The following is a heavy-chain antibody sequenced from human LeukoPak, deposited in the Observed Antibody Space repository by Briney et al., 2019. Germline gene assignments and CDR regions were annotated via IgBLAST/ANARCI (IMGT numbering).Heavy chain of an antibody. CDR2: IYSGGST. V-gene: IGHV3-23*03. CDR1: GFTFSGYA. D-gene: IGHD6-13*01. J-gene: IGHJ3*02. Sequence: GGSLRLSCAASGFTFSGYAMSWVRQAPGKGLEWVSVIYSGGSTYYADSVKGRFTISRDNSKNTLYLQMNSLRAEDTAVYYCARHSSSWYFAFDIWGQGTMVTVSS. CDR3: ARHSSSWYFAFDI.